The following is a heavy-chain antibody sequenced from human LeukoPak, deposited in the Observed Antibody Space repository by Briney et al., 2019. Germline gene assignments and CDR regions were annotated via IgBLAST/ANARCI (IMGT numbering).Heavy chain of an antibody. J-gene: IGHJ5*02. CDR3: ARQLGIAAAGSGNWFDP. Sequence: GESLKISCKGSGYSFTSYWIGWVRQMPGKGLEWMGIINPGDSDTRYSPSFQGQVTISADKSISTAYLQWSSLKASDTAMYYCARQLGIAAAGSGNWFDPWGQGTLVTVSS. CDR1: GYSFTSYW. V-gene: IGHV5-51*01. CDR2: INPGDSDT. D-gene: IGHD6-13*01.